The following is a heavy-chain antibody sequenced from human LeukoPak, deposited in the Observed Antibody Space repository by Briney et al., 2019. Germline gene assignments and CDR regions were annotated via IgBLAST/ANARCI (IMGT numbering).Heavy chain of an antibody. J-gene: IGHJ6*04. CDR3: ARRGDTYYYDSSLMDV. Sequence: SETLSLTCTVSGGSISSSSYYWGWIRQPPGKGLEWIGSIYYSGSTYYNPSFKSRVTISVDTSKNQFSLKLSCVTAADTAVYYCARRGDTYYYDSSLMDVWGKGTTVTVSS. CDR1: GGSISSSSYY. CDR2: IYYSGST. V-gene: IGHV4-39*01. D-gene: IGHD3-22*01.